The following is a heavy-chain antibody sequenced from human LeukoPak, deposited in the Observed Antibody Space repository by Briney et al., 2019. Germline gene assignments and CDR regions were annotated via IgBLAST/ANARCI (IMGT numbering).Heavy chain of an antibody. V-gene: IGHV3-23*01. CDR3: ARGRDGYNSGIFDY. CDR1: GFTFSSYA. D-gene: IGHD5-24*01. Sequence: PGGSLRLSCAASGFTFSSYAMSWVRQAPGKGLEWVSAISGSGGSTYYADSVKGRFTISRDNSKNTLYLQMNSLRAEDTAVYYCARGRDGYNSGIFDYWGQGTLVTVSS. J-gene: IGHJ4*02. CDR2: ISGSGGST.